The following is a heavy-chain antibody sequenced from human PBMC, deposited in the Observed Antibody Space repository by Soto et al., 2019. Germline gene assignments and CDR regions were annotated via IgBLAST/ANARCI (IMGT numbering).Heavy chain of an antibody. CDR3: AKDDCRGGSCQYAFDI. CDR2: ISGSGGST. J-gene: IGHJ3*02. CDR1: GFTFSSYA. D-gene: IGHD2-15*01. Sequence: GGSLRLSCAASGFTFSSYAMSWVRQAPGKGLEWVSAISGSGGSTYYADSVKGRFTISRDNSKNTLYLQMNSLRAEDTAVYYCAKDDCRGGSCQYAFDIWGQGTLVTV. V-gene: IGHV3-23*01.